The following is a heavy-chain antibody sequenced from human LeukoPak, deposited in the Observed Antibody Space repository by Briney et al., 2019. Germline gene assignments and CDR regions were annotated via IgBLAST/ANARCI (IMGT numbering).Heavy chain of an antibody. CDR2: ISGPGGTT. D-gene: IGHD4-23*01. Sequence: GGSLRLSCVVSGFTFSTHAMTSVRQAPGKGLERVSDISGPGGTTYYAASVKGRFTISRDNSKNTLFLQMNSLRAEDTAVYYCARDPGVIPVHNMEVWGKGTTVIVSS. CDR1: GFTFSTHA. V-gene: IGHV3-23*01. J-gene: IGHJ6*03. CDR3: ARDPGVIPVHNMEV.